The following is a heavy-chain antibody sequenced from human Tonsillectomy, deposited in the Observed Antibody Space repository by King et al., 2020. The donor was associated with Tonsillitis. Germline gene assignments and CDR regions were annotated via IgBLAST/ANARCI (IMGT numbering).Heavy chain of an antibody. V-gene: IGHV1-24*01. Sequence: QLVQSGAEVKKPGASVKVSCKVSGYTLTELSMHWVRQAPGKGLEWMGGFDPEDDETINAQKFHGRVTMPEDTSTDTAYMELSSLRSEDTAVYYCATLGLAKWGFSYYYYAMEVWGQGTTVTVSS. CDR1: GYTLTELS. CDR2: FDPEDDET. J-gene: IGHJ6*02. CDR3: ATLGLAKWGFSYYYYAMEV. D-gene: IGHD7-27*01.